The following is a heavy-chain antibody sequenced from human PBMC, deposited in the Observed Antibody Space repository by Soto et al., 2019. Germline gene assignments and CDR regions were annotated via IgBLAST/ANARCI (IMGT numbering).Heavy chain of an antibody. V-gene: IGHV4-31*03. CDR2: IYYSGST. CDR3: AIAEEQGPKLHWFDP. D-gene: IGHD1-7*01. Sequence: PSETLSLTCTVSGGSISSGGYYWSWIRQHPGKGLEWIGYIYYSGSTYYNPSLKSRVTISVDTSKNQFSLKLSSVTAADTAVYYCAIAEEQGPKLHWFDPPGQATLVTVSS. J-gene: IGHJ5*02. CDR1: GGSISSGGYY.